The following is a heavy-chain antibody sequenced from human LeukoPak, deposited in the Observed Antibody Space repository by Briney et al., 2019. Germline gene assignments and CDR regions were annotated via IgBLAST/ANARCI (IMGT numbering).Heavy chain of an antibody. CDR3: ARDWMLFHRPDY. CDR1: GFTFSSYE. J-gene: IGHJ4*02. CDR2: ISSSGSTI. V-gene: IGHV3-48*03. D-gene: IGHD2-21*01. Sequence: GGSLRLSCAASGFTFSSYEMNWVRQAPGKGLEWVSYISSSGSTIYYADSVKGRFTTSRDNAKNSLFLQMNSLRAEDTAMYYCARDWMLFHRPDYWGQGTLVTVSS.